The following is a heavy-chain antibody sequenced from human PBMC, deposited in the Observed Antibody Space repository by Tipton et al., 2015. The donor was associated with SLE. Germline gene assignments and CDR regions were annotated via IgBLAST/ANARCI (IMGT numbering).Heavy chain of an antibody. V-gene: IGHV3-23*01. CDR1: GFAFSSYA. J-gene: IGHJ4*02. CDR3: TKGVVGAASKGGGYYFDH. Sequence: GSLRLSCVASGFAFSSYAMSWVRQAPGKGLEWVSTFTGVGGSTYYADSVKGRFTISRDNSKNTLYLQLNSLRAEDTAVYYCTKGVVGAASKGGGYYFDHWGQGTLVSVSS. CDR2: FTGVGGST. D-gene: IGHD1-26*01.